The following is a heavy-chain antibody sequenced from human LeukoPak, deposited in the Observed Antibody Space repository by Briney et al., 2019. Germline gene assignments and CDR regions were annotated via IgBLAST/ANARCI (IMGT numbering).Heavy chain of an antibody. J-gene: IGHJ4*02. D-gene: IGHD3-16*01. CDR2: ISASSDSI. Sequence: GGSLRLSCAASGFTFSSYGMNWVRQAPGKGLEWVSYISASSDSIYYADSVKGRFTISRDNAKNSLYLQMNSLRAEDTAVYYCARAADGGDFDYWGQGTLVTVSS. V-gene: IGHV3-48*04. CDR1: GFTFSSYG. CDR3: ARAADGGDFDY.